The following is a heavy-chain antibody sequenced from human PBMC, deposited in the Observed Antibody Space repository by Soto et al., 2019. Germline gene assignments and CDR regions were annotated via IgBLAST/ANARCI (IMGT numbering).Heavy chain of an antibody. D-gene: IGHD5-18*01. CDR3: ARGGGRYSYGSHYDY. J-gene: IGHJ4*02. CDR2: IWYDGSNK. Sequence: QVQLVESGGGVVQPGRSLRLSCAASGFTFSSYGMHWVRQAPGKGLEWVAVIWYDGSNKYYADSVKGLFTISRDNSKNTLYRQMNSLRAEDTAVYYCARGGGRYSYGSHYDYWGQGTLVTVSS. V-gene: IGHV3-33*01. CDR1: GFTFSSYG.